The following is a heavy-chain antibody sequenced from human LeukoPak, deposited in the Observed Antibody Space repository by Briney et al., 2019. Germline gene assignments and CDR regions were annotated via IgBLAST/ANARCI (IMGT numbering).Heavy chain of an antibody. J-gene: IGHJ4*02. CDR3: AREFYVFDY. V-gene: IGHV3-30*02. CDR1: GFTFSSYG. CDR2: IRYDGSNK. Sequence: GGSLRLSCAASGFTFSSYGMHWVRQAPGKGLEWVAFIRYDGSNKYYADSVKGRFTISRDNSKNTLYLQVNSLRAEDTAVYYCAREFYVFDYWGQGTLVTVSS. D-gene: IGHD5/OR15-5a*01.